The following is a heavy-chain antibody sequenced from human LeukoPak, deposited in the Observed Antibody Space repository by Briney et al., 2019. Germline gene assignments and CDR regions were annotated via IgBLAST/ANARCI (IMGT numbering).Heavy chain of an antibody. CDR2: ISYSGST. CDR1: GGSITSYY. D-gene: IGHD2-15*01. CDR3: ASGGYCSSGSCYPNWFDP. V-gene: IGHV4-59*01. J-gene: IGHJ5*02. Sequence: SGTLSLTCSVSGGSITSYYWSWIRQPPGKGLEWIGYISYSGSTNYNPSLKSRVSISIDTSKNQFSLKLSSVTAADTAVYYCASGGYCSSGSCYPNWFDPWGQGTLVTVSS.